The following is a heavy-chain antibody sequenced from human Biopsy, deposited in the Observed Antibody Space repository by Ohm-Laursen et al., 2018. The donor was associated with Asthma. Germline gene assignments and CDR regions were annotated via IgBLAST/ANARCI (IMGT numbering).Heavy chain of an antibody. J-gene: IGHJ4*02. Sequence: SQTLSLTWAVSGGSISSGGYSWSWIRQPPGKGLEWIGYIYHSGSTYYNPSLKSRVTISVDRSKNQFSLKLSSVTAADTAVYYCARVKDGYNSDYWGQGTLVTVSS. D-gene: IGHD5-24*01. CDR2: IYHSGST. V-gene: IGHV4-30-2*01. CDR3: ARVKDGYNSDY. CDR1: GGSISSGGYS.